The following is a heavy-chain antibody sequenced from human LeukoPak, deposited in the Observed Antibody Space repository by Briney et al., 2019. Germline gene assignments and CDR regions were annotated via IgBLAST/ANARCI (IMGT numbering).Heavy chain of an antibody. Sequence: SETLSLTCTVTGDPINSYYWSWLRQPPGKGLEWLGNVYYTGTTYYNPSLKSRLTISVDTSKNQFSVKLTSVTAADTAVYYCARDQGAVAGIDPSGQGTLVTVSS. CDR2: VYYTGTT. CDR3: ARDQGAVAGIDP. CDR1: GDPINSYY. D-gene: IGHD6-19*01. J-gene: IGHJ5*02. V-gene: IGHV4-59*12.